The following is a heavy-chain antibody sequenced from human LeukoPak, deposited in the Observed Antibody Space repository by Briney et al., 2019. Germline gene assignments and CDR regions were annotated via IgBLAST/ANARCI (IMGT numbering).Heavy chain of an antibody. V-gene: IGHV4-39*07. CDR1: GGSISSSSYY. J-gene: IGHJ4*02. CDR2: IYYSVST. CDR3: ARQNYYDSSGTDY. Sequence: PSETLSLTCTVSGGSISSSSYYWGWIRQPPGKGLEWIGSIYYSVSTYYNPSLKSRVTISVDTSKNQFSLKLSSVTGADTAVYYRARQNYYDSSGTDYWGQGTLVTVSS. D-gene: IGHD3-22*01.